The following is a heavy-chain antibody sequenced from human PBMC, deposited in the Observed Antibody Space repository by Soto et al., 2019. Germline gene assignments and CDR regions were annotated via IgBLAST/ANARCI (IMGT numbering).Heavy chain of an antibody. J-gene: IGHJ4*02. D-gene: IGHD2-21*02. V-gene: IGHV1-3*05. CDR1: GYTFTSYA. CDR3: AXSIVVVTALDY. CDR2: INAGNGNT. Sequence: QVQLVQSGAEEKKPGASVKVSCKASGYTFTSYAMHWVRQAPGQRLEWMGWINAGNGNTKYSQKFQGRVTITRDTXASTAYXXXXXXXXXDTAVYYCAXSIVVVTALDYWGQGTLVTVSS.